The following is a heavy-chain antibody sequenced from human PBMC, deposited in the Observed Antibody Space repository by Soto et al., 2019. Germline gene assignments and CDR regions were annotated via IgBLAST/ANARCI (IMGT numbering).Heavy chain of an antibody. CDR3: ARVTRTSMDV. Sequence: PGGSLRLSCAASGFTFSSYSMNSVRQAPGKGLEWVTSISSSSSYIFYADSVKGRFTIPRDNAKNSLYLQMKSLRAEDTAVYYCARVTRTSMDVWGQGTTVTVSS. CDR2: ISSSSSYI. J-gene: IGHJ6*02. CDR1: GFTFSSYS. V-gene: IGHV3-21*01.